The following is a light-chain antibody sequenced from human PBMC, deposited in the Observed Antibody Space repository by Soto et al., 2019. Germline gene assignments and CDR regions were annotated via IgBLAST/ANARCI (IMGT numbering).Light chain of an antibody. J-gene: IGLJ3*02. Sequence: QAVVTQEPSLTVSPGGTVTLTCASSTGAVTSGYYSSWFQQKPGQAPRALIYGTKNKHSWTPARFSGSLLGGKAALTLSRVLPEDEAEYYCLLYDGGAWVFGGGTKGTVL. CDR3: LLYDGGAWV. CDR1: TGAVTSGYY. CDR2: GTK. V-gene: IGLV7-43*01.